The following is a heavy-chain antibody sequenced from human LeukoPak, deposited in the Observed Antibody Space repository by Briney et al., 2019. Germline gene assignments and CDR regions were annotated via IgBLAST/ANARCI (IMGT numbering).Heavy chain of an antibody. CDR2: IYYSGST. Sequence: SETLSLTCTVSGGSVSSSSYYWGWIRQPPGKGLEWIGSIYYSGSTYYNPSLKSRVTISVDTSKNQFSLKLSSVTAADTAVYYCARRRRGSYRLYYFDYWGQGTLVTVSS. J-gene: IGHJ4*02. CDR1: GGSVSSSSYY. CDR3: ARRRRGSYRLYYFDY. V-gene: IGHV4-39*01. D-gene: IGHD3-16*02.